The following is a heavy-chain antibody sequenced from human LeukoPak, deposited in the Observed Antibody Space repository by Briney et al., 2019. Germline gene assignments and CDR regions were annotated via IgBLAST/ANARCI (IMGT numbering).Heavy chain of an antibody. D-gene: IGHD3-10*01. CDR1: GSTFSNCA. Sequence: GGSLRLSCAASGSTFSNCAMHWARQAPGKGLEWVAFISHDRSNNCHADSVKGRFTISRDNSKNTLYLQMNSLTDEDTAVYYCARDLSGSYMSDYWGQGTLVTVSS. CDR3: ARDLSGSYMSDY. CDR2: ISHDRSNN. J-gene: IGHJ4*02. V-gene: IGHV3-30-3*01.